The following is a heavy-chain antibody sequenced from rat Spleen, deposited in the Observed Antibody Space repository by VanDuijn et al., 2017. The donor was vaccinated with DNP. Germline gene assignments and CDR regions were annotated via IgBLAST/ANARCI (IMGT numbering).Heavy chain of an antibody. Sequence: EVQLVETGGNLVQPGKSLKLTCATSGFPFSNGWMHWVRQSPEKQLEWVAQIKAKPNNYATYYAESVKGRFTISRDDSKSSVYLQMSSLKEEDTAIYYCTYPYGGYSGWFAYWGQGTLVTVSS. CDR2: IKAKPNNYAT. CDR3: TYPYGGYSGWFAY. V-gene: IGHV6-8*01. D-gene: IGHD1-11*01. CDR1: GFPFSNGW. J-gene: IGHJ3*01.